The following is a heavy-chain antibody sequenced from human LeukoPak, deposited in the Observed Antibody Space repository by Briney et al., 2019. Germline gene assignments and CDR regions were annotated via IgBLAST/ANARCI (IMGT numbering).Heavy chain of an antibody. J-gene: IGHJ6*02. V-gene: IGHV3-30*18. Sequence: GGSLRLSCAASGFTFSSYGMHWVRQAPGEGLEWVAVISYDGSNKYYADSVKGRFTISRDNSKNTLYLQMNSLRAEDTAVYYCAKLAVTTCMDVWGQGTTVTVSS. CDR1: GFTFSSYG. CDR3: AKLAVTTCMDV. CDR2: ISYDGSNK. D-gene: IGHD4-17*01.